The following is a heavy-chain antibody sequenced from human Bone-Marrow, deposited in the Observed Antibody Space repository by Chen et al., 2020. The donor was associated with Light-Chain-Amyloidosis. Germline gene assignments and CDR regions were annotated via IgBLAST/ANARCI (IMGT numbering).Heavy chain of an antibody. Sequence: EVQLEQSGPEVKKPGESLKISCKVSGYTFPNYWIGWVRQMPGKGLEWMGVIYPDDSDARYSPSFEGQVTISADKSITTAYLQGRSLKASDTAMYYCARRRDGYNFDYWGQGTLVTVSS. CDR2: IYPDDSDA. J-gene: IGHJ4*02. D-gene: IGHD5-12*01. CDR1: GYTFPNYW. V-gene: IGHV5-51*01. CDR3: ARRRDGYNFDY.